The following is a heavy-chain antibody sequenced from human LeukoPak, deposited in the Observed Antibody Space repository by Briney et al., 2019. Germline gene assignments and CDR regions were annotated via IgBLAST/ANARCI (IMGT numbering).Heavy chain of an antibody. Sequence: SETLSLTCTVSGYSINNGYYWGWIRQPPGKGLEWIVSTFHSGNTYYNPSLQSRVTISVDTSKKQFSLKLSPVTAADTAIYYCARVPDAFDIWGQGTMVTVSS. V-gene: IGHV4-38-2*02. CDR3: ARVPDAFDI. CDR1: GYSINNGYY. J-gene: IGHJ3*02. CDR2: TFHSGNT.